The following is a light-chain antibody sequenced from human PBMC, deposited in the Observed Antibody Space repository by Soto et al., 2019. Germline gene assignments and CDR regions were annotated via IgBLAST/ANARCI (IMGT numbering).Light chain of an antibody. CDR3: QVWDSSTDHYV. V-gene: IGLV3-21*04. CDR2: YDR. J-gene: IGLJ1*01. Sequence: SYELTQPPSVSVAPGKTATITCAGNNIGSKSVHWYQQRPGRAPVLVIYYDRDRPSGIPERFSGSNSGNTATLTISRVEVGDEADYYCQVWDSSTDHYVFGTGTKVTVL. CDR1: NIGSKS.